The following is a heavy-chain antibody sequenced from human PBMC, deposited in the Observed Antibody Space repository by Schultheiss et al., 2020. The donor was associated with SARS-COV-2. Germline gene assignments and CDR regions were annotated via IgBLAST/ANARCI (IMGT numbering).Heavy chain of an antibody. CDR1: GFTFSSYA. CDR2: ISYDGGNK. Sequence: GESLKISCAASGFTFSSYAMHWVRQAPGKGLERVAVISYDGGNKYYADSVKGRFTISKDNSKNTLYLQMNSLRAEDTAVYYCAGDPDDRIAVAGFDYWGQGTMVTVSS. D-gene: IGHD6-19*01. J-gene: IGHJ4*02. V-gene: IGHV3-30-3*01. CDR3: AGDPDDRIAVAGFDY.